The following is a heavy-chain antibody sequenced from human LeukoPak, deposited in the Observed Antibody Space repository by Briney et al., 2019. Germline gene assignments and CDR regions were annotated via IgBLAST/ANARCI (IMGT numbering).Heavy chain of an antibody. CDR1: GFTFSSYG. CDR3: AKGTYSSSWYRFDY. CDR2: IRYDGSNK. Sequence: GGSLRLSCAASGFTFSSYGMHWVRQAPGKGLEGVAFIRYDGSNKYYADSVKGRFTISRDNSKNTLYLHMNSLRAEDTAVYYCAKGTYSSSWYRFDYWGQGTLVTVSS. J-gene: IGHJ4*02. V-gene: IGHV3-30*02. D-gene: IGHD6-13*01.